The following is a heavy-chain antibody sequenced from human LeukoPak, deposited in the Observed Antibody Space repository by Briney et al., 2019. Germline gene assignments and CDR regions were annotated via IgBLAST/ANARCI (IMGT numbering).Heavy chain of an antibody. V-gene: IGHV1-8*01. D-gene: IGHD3-22*01. Sequence: ASVTVSCTASGYTFTSYDFDRLRQPTAQGLEWMGWMNLNSGNTGNAQRFQGRDTITRNTSISTAYMERSSLRSEDTAVYYCARFDSSGYYFQNDYWGQRNLVSVSP. CDR2: MNLNSGNT. J-gene: IGHJ4*02. CDR1: GYTFTSYD. CDR3: ARFDSSGYYFQNDY.